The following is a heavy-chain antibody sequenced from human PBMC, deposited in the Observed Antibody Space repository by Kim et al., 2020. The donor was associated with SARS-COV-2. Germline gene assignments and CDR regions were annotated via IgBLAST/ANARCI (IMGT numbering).Heavy chain of an antibody. CDR1: GGSISSYY. CDR3: ARGYDSSGYYYSNYFDY. CDR2: IYYSGST. V-gene: IGHV4-59*01. Sequence: SETLSLTCTVSGGSISSYYWSWVRQPPGKGLEWIGYIYYSGSTNYNPSLKSRVTISVDTSKNQFSLKLSSVTAADTAVYYCARGYDSSGYYYSNYFDYWGQGTLVTASS. D-gene: IGHD3-22*01. J-gene: IGHJ4*02.